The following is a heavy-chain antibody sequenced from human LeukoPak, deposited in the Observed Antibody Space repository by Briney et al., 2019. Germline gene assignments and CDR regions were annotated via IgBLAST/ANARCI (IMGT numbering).Heavy chain of an antibody. CDR2: ISAYNGNT. V-gene: IGHV1-18*01. J-gene: IGHJ4*02. CDR3: ARDPHGGSYFDY. D-gene: IGHD1-26*01. Sequence: ASVKVSCKASGYTFTSYGISWVRQAPGQGLEWMGWISAYNGNTNYAQKLQGRVTMTTDTSTSTAYMELRGLRSDDTAVYYCARDPHGGSYFDYWGQGTLVTVSS. CDR1: GYTFTSYG.